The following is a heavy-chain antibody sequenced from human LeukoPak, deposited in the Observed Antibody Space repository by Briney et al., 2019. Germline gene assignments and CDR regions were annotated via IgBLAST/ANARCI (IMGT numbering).Heavy chain of an antibody. CDR3: AKRCSSTSCPHYYFDY. V-gene: IGHV3-23*01. J-gene: IGHJ4*02. D-gene: IGHD2-2*01. Sequence: GGSLRLSCTASGFAFNNYAMSWVRQAPRKGLEWVSSIGYSGTTYYADSVKGRFTISRDKSKNTLYLQMNSLRAEDTAIYYCAKRCSSTSCPHYYFDYWGQGTLVTVSS. CDR2: IGYSGTT. CDR1: GFAFNNYA.